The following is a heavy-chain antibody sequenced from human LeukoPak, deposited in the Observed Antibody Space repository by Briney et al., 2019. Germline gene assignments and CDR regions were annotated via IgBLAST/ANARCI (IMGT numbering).Heavy chain of an antibody. V-gene: IGHV3-53*01. J-gene: IGHJ4*02. D-gene: IGHD4-17*01. Sequence: GGSLRLSCAASGFTVSSNYMSWVRQAPGEGVEWVSVIYSGGSTYYADSVKGRFTISRDNSKNSLYLQMNSLRAEDTAVYYCAKEFSSVTFFDYWGQGTLVTVSS. CDR3: AKEFSSVTFFDY. CDR1: GFTVSSNY. CDR2: IYSGGST.